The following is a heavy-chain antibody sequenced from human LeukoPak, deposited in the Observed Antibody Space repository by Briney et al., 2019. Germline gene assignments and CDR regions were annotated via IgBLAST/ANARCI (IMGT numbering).Heavy chain of an antibody. CDR2: IYYSGST. CDR1: GGSVSSGSYY. Sequence: SETLSLTCTVSGGSVSSGSYYWSWIRQPPGKGLEWIGYIYYSGSTNYNPSLKSRVTISVDTSKNQSSLKLSSVTAADTAVYYCARNRHYCSGGSCSSNWFDPWGQGTLVTVSS. D-gene: IGHD2-15*01. V-gene: IGHV4-61*01. CDR3: ARNRHYCSGGSCSSNWFDP. J-gene: IGHJ5*02.